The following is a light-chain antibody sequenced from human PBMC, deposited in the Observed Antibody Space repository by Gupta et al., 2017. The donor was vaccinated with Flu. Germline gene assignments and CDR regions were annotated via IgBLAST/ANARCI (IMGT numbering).Light chain of an antibody. V-gene: IGLV2-8*01. CDR1: SSDVGGYKY. CDR2: EVS. J-gene: IGLJ3*02. Sequence: SVPISCTGTSSDVGGYKYVSWYQQYPGKAPKLMMYEVSKRPSGVPDRFSGSKSGNTASLTVSGLQAEDEAGYYCSSYAGGNNWVFGGGTKLTVL. CDR3: SSYAGGNNWV.